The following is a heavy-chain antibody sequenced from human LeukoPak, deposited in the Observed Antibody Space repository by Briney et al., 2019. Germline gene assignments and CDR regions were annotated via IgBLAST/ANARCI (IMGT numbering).Heavy chain of an antibody. CDR1: GFTFTSSA. J-gene: IGHJ4*02. CDR2: IVVGGGNT. D-gene: IGHD3-3*01. Sequence: SVKVSCKASGFTFTSSAVQWVRQARGQRLEWIGWIVVGGGNTNYAQKFQERVTITRDMSTSTAYMELSSLRSEDTAVYYCAAIYDFWSGYYLFDYWGQGTLVTVSS. V-gene: IGHV1-58*01. CDR3: AAIYDFWSGYYLFDY.